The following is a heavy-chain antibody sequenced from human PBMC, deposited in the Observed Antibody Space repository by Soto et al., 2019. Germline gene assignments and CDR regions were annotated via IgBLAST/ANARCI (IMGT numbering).Heavy chain of an antibody. D-gene: IGHD4-17*01. CDR1: GGSISSYY. V-gene: IGHV4-59*01. J-gene: IGHJ4*02. CDR3: GRYLASDGHFDY. Sequence: PSETLSLTCTVSGGSISSYYWSWIRQPPGKGLEWIGYIYHSGSTNYNPSLKSRVTMSVDTSKNQFSLKLSSVTAADPAVYYCGRYLASDGHFDYRGQGTLVTVSS. CDR2: IYHSGST.